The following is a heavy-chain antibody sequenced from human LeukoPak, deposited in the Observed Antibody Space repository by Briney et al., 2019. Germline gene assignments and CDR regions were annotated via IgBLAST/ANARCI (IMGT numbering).Heavy chain of an antibody. V-gene: IGHV3-30-3*01. D-gene: IGHD4-17*01. CDR3: ARGGVTTMTLRDLWLDY. CDR1: GFTFSNYA. CDR2: MSNDGSNK. Sequence: PGRSLRLSCAASGFTFSNYAMHWVRQAPGKGLEWVALMSNDGSNKFYADSVKGRFTISRDNSKSTLYLQMNSLKAEDTAVYYCARGGVTTMTLRDLWLDYWGQGTLVPVSS. J-gene: IGHJ4*02.